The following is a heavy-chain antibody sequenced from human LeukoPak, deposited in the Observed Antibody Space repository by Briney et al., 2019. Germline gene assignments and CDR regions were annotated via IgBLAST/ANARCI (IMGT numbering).Heavy chain of an antibody. V-gene: IGHV3-48*03. CDR2: ISSSGGTI. J-gene: IGHJ5*02. Sequence: GGSLRLSCAASGFTFSSYEMNWVRQAPGKGLEWVSYISSSGGTIYYADSVKGRFTISRDNAKNSLYLQMNSLRAEDTAVYYCAGITGTQFDPWGQGTLVTVSS. D-gene: IGHD1-20*01. CDR1: GFTFSSYE. CDR3: AGITGTQFDP.